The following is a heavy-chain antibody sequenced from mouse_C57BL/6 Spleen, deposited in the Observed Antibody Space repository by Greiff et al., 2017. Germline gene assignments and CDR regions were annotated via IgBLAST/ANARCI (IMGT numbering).Heavy chain of an antibody. CDR1: GYTFTSYW. V-gene: IGHV1-69*01. CDR2: IDPSDSYT. Sequence: QVQLQQPGAELVMPGASVKLSCKASGYTFTSYWMHWVKQRPGQGLEWIGEIDPSDSYTNYNQQFKGKSTLTVDKSSSTAYMQLSSLTSEDSAVYYCARGGTAWFAYWGQGTLVTVSA. CDR3: ARGGTAWFAY. J-gene: IGHJ3*01. D-gene: IGHD3-3*01.